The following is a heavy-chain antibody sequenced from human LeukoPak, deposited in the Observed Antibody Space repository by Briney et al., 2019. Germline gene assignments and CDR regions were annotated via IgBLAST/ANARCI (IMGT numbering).Heavy chain of an antibody. D-gene: IGHD4-17*01. Sequence: SETLSLTYTVSGGSISSYYWSWIRQPAGKGLEWIGRIYATGSTNYNPSLKTRVTISVDTSKNQFSLKLTSVTAADTAVYYCARGHDFGYYVDAFDIWGQGTMVTVSS. CDR1: GGSISSYY. V-gene: IGHV4-4*07. CDR3: ARGHDFGYYVDAFDI. CDR2: IYATGST. J-gene: IGHJ3*02.